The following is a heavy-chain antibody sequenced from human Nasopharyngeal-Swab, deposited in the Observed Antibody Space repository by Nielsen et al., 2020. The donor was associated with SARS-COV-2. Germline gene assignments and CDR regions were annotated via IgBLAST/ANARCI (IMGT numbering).Heavy chain of an antibody. CDR2: ISGSGGST. D-gene: IGHD6-19*01. Sequence: GGSLSLSCAASGFPFNTYTMSWVRQAPGKGLEWVSGISGSGGSTYYADSVKGRFTISRDNSKNTLYLQMNSLRAEDTAVYYCAKDSVGGWFPSCFDYWGQGTLVTVSS. CDR3: AKDSVGGWFPSCFDY. CDR1: GFPFNTYT. V-gene: IGHV3-23*01. J-gene: IGHJ4*02.